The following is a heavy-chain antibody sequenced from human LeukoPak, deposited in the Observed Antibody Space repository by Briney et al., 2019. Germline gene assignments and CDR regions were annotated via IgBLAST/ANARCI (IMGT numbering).Heavy chain of an antibody. CDR1: GDSTSNYY. CDR3: ARQGFGLGSHRSTADDGFDI. Sequence: KSSETLSLTCTVSGDSTSNYYWSWIRQPPGKGLEWIGHVFHTGSTNYNPSLRSRVTMSLDTSKNHFSLKLSSVTAADTALYYCARQGFGLGSHRSTADDGFDIWGQGTMVTVSS. CDR2: VFHTGST. V-gene: IGHV4-59*08. D-gene: IGHD3/OR15-3a*01. J-gene: IGHJ3*02.